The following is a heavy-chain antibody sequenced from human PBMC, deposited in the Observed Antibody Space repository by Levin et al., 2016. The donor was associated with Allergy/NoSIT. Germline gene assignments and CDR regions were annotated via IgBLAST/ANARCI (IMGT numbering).Heavy chain of an antibody. CDR1: GFTFSSYG. Sequence: GESLKISCAASGFTFSSYGMHWVRQAPGKGLEWVSYISSSSSTIYYADSVKGRFTISRDNSKNTLYLQMNSLRAEDTAVYYCAKDQESTGQGIVVVPAATLPDYWGQGTLVTVSS. CDR2: ISSSSSTI. V-gene: IGHV3-48*01. J-gene: IGHJ4*02. D-gene: IGHD2-2*01. CDR3: AKDQESTGQGIVVVPAATLPDY.